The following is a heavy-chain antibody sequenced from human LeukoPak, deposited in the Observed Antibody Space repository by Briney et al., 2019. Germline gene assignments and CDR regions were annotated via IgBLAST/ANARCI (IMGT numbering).Heavy chain of an antibody. CDR1: GFTFSSYA. J-gene: IGHJ4*02. CDR2: ISSDGSNK. CDR3: ATHYFDSTGYYSPDQ. Sequence: PGGSLRLSCAVSGFTFSSYAMYWVRQAPGKGLEWVALISSDGSNKYYVDSVKGRFTISRDNSKNTLYLQMSSLRAKDTAVYYCATHYFDSTGYYSPDQWGQGTLVTVSS. V-gene: IGHV3-30-3*01. D-gene: IGHD3-22*01.